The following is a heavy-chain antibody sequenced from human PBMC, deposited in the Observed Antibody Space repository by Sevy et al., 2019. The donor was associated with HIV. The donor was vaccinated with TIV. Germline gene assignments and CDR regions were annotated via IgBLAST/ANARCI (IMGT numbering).Heavy chain of an antibody. CDR3: ARDYRRDFWSGYSNYLDP. CDR2: MYHSGST. D-gene: IGHD3-3*01. CDR1: GDSITRYF. V-gene: IGHV4-59*01. J-gene: IGHJ5*02. Sequence: SETLSLTCTVSGDSITRYFWSWIRQPPGKGLEWIGYMYHSGSTNYNPSLKRRVSLSIDTSKNEFSLTLSSVTAADTAVYFCARDYRRDFWSGYSNYLDPWGPGILVTVSS.